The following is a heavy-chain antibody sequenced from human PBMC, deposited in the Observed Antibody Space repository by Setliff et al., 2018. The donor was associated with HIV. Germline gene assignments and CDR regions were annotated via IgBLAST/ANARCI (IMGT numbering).Heavy chain of an antibody. Sequence: SETLSLTCAVYNGSFSEYYWTWVRQPPGKELEWIGEISHGGRSTYNPSLKSRVAISVDTSKNQFSLKLNTVTAADTALYFCALLEVPLIEGISPALWGQRTLVTVS. V-gene: IGHV4-34*01. CDR3: ALLEVPLIEGISPAL. CDR1: NGSFSEYY. D-gene: IGHD3-22*01. CDR2: ISHGGRS. J-gene: IGHJ4*02.